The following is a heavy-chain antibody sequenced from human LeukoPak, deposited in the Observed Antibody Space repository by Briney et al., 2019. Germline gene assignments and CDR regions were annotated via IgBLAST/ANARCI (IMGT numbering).Heavy chain of an antibody. J-gene: IGHJ6*02. CDR1: GFTFSSYG. D-gene: IGHD5-18*01. Sequence: GGSLRLSCAASGFTFSSYGMHWVRQAPGKGLEWVAVISYDGSNKYYADSVKGRFTISRDNSKNTLYLQMNSLRAEDTAVYYCAREYSYGYPLGYYYGMDVWGQGTTVTVSS. CDR2: ISYDGSNK. V-gene: IGHV3-30*03. CDR3: AREYSYGYPLGYYYGMDV.